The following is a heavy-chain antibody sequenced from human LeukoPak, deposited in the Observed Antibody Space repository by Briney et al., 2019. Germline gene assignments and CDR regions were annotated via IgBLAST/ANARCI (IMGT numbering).Heavy chain of an antibody. CDR1: GYTFSNFG. Sequence: GASVKVSCKASGYTFSNFGISWVRQAPGQGLEWMGWISGNNDNPNYGQKFQGRFTVTTDSSTSTAYMELRNLRSDDTAVYYRARDGTSTDDYWGQGTLVTVSS. D-gene: IGHD2-2*01. J-gene: IGHJ4*02. CDR3: ARDGTSTDDY. V-gene: IGHV1-18*01. CDR2: ISGNNDNP.